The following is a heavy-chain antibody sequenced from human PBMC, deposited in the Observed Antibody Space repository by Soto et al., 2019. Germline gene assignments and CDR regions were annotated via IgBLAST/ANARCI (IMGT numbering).Heavy chain of an antibody. CDR2: IYYSGST. D-gene: IGHD6-19*01. CDR1: GGSISSYY. V-gene: IGHV4-59*01. Sequence: PSETLSLTCTVSGGSISSYYWSWIRQPPGKGLKWIGYIYYSGSTNYNPSLKSRVTISVDTSKNQFSLKLSSVTAADTAVYYCARDQGLGGHYYYGMDVWGQGTTVTVSS. CDR3: ARDQGLGGHYYYGMDV. J-gene: IGHJ6*02.